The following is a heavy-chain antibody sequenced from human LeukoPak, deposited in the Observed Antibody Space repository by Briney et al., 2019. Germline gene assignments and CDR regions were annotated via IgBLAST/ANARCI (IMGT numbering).Heavy chain of an antibody. CDR3: ARGNYDSSGYYFGY. V-gene: IGHV4-59*08. Sequence: PSETLSLTCTVSGGSISSYYWSWIRQPPGKGLEWIGYIYYSGSINYNPSLKSRGTISLDTSKNQFSLKLSSVTAADTAVYYCARGNYDSSGYYFGYWGQGTLVTVSS. CDR2: IYYSGSI. D-gene: IGHD3-22*01. CDR1: GGSISSYY. J-gene: IGHJ4*02.